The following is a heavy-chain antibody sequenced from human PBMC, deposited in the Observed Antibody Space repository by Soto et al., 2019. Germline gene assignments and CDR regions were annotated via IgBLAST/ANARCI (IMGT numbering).Heavy chain of an antibody. CDR3: ARDKDRQPLGGNYCYIMDV. CDR1: GGTFRTSA. Sequence: QVQLVQSGAEVKKPGSSVKVSCKTSGGTFRTSAISWVRQAPGQGLEWMGGIMPVFPTPDYAQKFQGRVTIPADESTSTAYMELSSLRSEDTAVYSCARDKDRQPLGGNYCYIMDVWGQGTTVTVSS. D-gene: IGHD3-3*02. CDR2: IMPVFPTP. V-gene: IGHV1-69*12. J-gene: IGHJ6*01.